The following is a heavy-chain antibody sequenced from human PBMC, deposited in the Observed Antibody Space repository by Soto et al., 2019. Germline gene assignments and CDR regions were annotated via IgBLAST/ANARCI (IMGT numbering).Heavy chain of an antibody. Sequence: GGSLSLSCAASGFTFSSYSMDLVRQAPGEGLEGVSSISSSSSYIYYADSVKGRFTISRDNAKNSLYLQMNSLRAEDTAVYYCARRPPYSSSWYFDYWGQGTLVTVSS. CDR3: ARRPPYSSSWYFDY. CDR2: ISSSSSYI. V-gene: IGHV3-21*01. CDR1: GFTFSSYS. D-gene: IGHD6-13*01. J-gene: IGHJ4*02.